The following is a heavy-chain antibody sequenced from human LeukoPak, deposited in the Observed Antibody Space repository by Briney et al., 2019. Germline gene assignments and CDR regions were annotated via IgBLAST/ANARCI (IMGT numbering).Heavy chain of an antibody. CDR1: GGSICTYY. Sequence: PSETLSLTRTVSGGSICTYYCSWIRQPPGMGLEWIWYMYYRRITNYSPALERRLNLSLDTSKNPCSLNLRSVTAADTAVYYCATQLSGPWSQGTLVTVSS. CDR3: ATQLSGP. D-gene: IGHD1-1*01. J-gene: IGHJ5*02. CDR2: MYYRRIT. V-gene: IGHV4-59*08.